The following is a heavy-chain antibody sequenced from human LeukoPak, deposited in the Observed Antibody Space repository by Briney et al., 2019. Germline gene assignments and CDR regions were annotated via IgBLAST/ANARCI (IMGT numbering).Heavy chain of an antibody. CDR1: GGSFSGYY. CDR2: INHSGST. D-gene: IGHD3-16*02. CDR3: ARAHYDYVWGSYPNAFDI. Sequence: SETLSLTCAVYGGSFSGYYWSWIRQPPGKGLEWIGEINHSGSTNYNASLKSRVTISVDTSKNQFSLKLSSVTAADTAVYYCARAHYDYVWGSYPNAFDIWGQGTMVTVSS. V-gene: IGHV4-34*01. J-gene: IGHJ3*02.